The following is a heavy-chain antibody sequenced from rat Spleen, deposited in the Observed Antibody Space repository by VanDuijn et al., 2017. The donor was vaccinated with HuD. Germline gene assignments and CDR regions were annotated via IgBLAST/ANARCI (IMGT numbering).Heavy chain of an antibody. D-gene: IGHD5-1*01. CDR1: GFSLTDYS. Sequence: EVQLKESGPGLVQPSQTLSLTCTVSGFSLTDYSVHWVRQPPGKGLEWMGVMWSAGNTGYNSALKSRLSISRDTSKSQILLKMNSLQTEDTASYYCARAPGNGYVMDAWGQGASVTVSS. J-gene: IGHJ4*01. CDR3: ARAPGNGYVMDA. V-gene: IGHV2S63*01. CDR2: MWSAGNT.